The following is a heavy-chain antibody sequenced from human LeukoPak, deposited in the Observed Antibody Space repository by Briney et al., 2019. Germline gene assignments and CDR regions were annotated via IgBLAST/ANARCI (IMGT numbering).Heavy chain of an antibody. CDR1: GFTFSSYS. CDR2: ISSSSSYI. CDR3: ARDKIVGATLFDY. D-gene: IGHD1-26*01. J-gene: IGHJ4*02. V-gene: IGHV3-21*01. Sequence: GGSLRLSCAASGFTFSSYSMNWVRQAPGKGLEWVSSISSSSSYIYYADSVKGRFTISRDNAKNSLYLQMNSLRAEDTAVYYCARDKIVGATLFDYWGQGTLVTVSS.